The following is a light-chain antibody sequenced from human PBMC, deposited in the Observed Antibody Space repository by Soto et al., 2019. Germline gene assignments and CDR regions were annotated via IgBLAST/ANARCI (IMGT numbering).Light chain of an antibody. CDR3: AAWDDSLNGPV. V-gene: IGLV1-44*01. J-gene: IGLJ2*01. Sequence: QSVLTQPPSASGTPGQRVTISCSGSSSNIGINTVHWYQQLPGPAPKLLIYGNNQRPSGVPARFSGSKSGTSASLGISGLQSEDEADYYCAAWDDSLNGPVFGGGTKLTVL. CDR2: GNN. CDR1: SSNIGINT.